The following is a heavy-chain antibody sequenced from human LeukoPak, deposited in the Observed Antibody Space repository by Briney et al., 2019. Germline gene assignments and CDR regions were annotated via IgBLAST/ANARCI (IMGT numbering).Heavy chain of an antibody. CDR3: ARTMAHDAFDI. CDR2: IYYSGST. J-gene: IGHJ3*02. D-gene: IGHD3-10*01. V-gene: IGHV4-59*01. Sequence: SETLSLTCTVSGGSTSSYYWSWIRQPPGKGLEWIGYIYYSGSTNYNPSLKSRVTISVDTSKNQFSLKLSSVTAADTAVYYCARTMAHDAFDIWGQGTMVTVSS. CDR1: GGSTSSYY.